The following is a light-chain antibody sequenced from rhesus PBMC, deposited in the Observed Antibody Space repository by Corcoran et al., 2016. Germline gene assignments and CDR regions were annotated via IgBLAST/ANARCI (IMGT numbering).Light chain of an antibody. CDR2: DAS. CDR3: QQRKSYPLT. Sequence: DIQLTQSPSSLSASVGDRVTITCRASQGINSYLAWYQQKPGKAPKLLIYDASNLQSGVPSRFSGCGSGTDFTLTINSQQPEDFAVYYCQQRKSYPLTFGGGTKVELK. V-gene: IGKV1-38*01. CDR1: QGINSY. J-gene: IGKJ4*01.